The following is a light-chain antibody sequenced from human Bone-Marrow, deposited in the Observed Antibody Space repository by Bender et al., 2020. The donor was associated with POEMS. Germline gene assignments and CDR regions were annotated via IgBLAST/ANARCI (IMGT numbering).Light chain of an antibody. J-gene: IGLJ2*01. Sequence: SYELTQPPSVSVSPGQTARITCSGDALPKQYAYWYQQKPGQAPVLVIYKDSERPSGIPERFSGSSSGNTATLTISRVEAGDEADYYCQVWDSSSDHVLFGGGTKLTVL. V-gene: IGLV3-25*02. CDR3: QVWDSSSDHVL. CDR1: ALPKQY. CDR2: KDS.